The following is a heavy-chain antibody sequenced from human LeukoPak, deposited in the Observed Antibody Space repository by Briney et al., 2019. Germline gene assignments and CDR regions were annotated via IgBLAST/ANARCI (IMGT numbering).Heavy chain of an antibody. J-gene: IGHJ3*02. CDR3: ARDRWGYNYDRDTFNI. CDR2: ISSSGSTI. Sequence: GGSLRLSCAASGFTFSDYYMSWIRQAPGKGLEWVSYISSSGSTIYYADSVKGRFTISRDNAKNSLYLQMNSLRAEDTAVYYCARDRWGYNYDRDTFNIWGQGTMATVSS. CDR1: GFTFSDYY. V-gene: IGHV3-11*01. D-gene: IGHD5-18*01.